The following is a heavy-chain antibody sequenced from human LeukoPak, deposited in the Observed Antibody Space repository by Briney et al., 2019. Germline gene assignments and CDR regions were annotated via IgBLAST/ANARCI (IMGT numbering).Heavy chain of an antibody. J-gene: IGHJ4*02. Sequence: GGSLRLSCAASGFTFDDYAMHWVRQPPGKGLEWVSLISGDGGSTYYADSVKGRFTISRHNRKNSLSLQMNSLRPEDTALYYCARGLYSGYDXSXXDXXGQGXXVTV. CDR1: GFTFDDYA. V-gene: IGHV3-43*02. CDR2: ISGDGGST. D-gene: IGHD5-12*01. CDR3: ARGLYSGYDXSXXDX.